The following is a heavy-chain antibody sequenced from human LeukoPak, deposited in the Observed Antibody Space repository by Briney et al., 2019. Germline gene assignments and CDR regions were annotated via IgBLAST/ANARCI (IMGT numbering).Heavy chain of an antibody. D-gene: IGHD3-3*01. CDR3: ARHARGVFGVVTTYYFDY. CDR2: IYYSGST. V-gene: IGHV4-59*08. CDR1: GGSISSYY. Sequence: SETLSLTCTVSGGSISSYYWSWIRQPPRKGLGWIGYIYYSGSTNYNPSLKSRVTISVDTSKNQFSLKLSSLTAADTAVYYCARHARGVFGVVTTYYFDYWGQGTLVTVSS. J-gene: IGHJ4*02.